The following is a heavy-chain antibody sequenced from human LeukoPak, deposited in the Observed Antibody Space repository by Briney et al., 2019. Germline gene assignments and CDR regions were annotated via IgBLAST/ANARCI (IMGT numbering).Heavy chain of an antibody. D-gene: IGHD3-10*02. CDR2: ISGSGDRT. Sequence: GGTLRLSCAASGFTFNSYGMSWVRQAPGKGLEWVSAISGSGDRTYYADSVKGRFTISRDNSKNTLYLQMNSLRADDTAVYYCAELGITMIGGVWGKGTTVTISS. CDR3: AELGITMIGGV. V-gene: IGHV3-23*01. CDR1: GFTFNSYG. J-gene: IGHJ6*04.